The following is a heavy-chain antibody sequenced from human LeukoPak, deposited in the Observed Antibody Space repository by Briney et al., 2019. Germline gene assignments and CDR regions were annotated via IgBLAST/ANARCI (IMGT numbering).Heavy chain of an antibody. D-gene: IGHD3-22*01. CDR1: GSTFNNYA. V-gene: IGHV3-23*01. CDR3: AKDGAYDSSGYSRFDY. Sequence: PGGSLRLSCSASGSTFNNYAMSWVRQAPGKGLEWVSGISGSGGSRNYADSVKGRFTISRDNSKNTLYLQMNSLRAEDTAVYYCAKDGAYDSSGYSRFDYWGQGTLVTVSS. CDR2: ISGSGGSR. J-gene: IGHJ4*02.